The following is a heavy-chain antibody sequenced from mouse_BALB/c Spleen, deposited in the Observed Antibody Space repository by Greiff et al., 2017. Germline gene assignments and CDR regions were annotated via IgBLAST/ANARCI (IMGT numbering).Heavy chain of an antibody. V-gene: IGHV1-55*01. CDR1: GYNFTSYW. D-gene: IGHD2-1*01. CDR3: ARGGNYLYAMDY. Sequence: VQLQQPGAELVKPGTSVKLSCKASGYNFTSYWINWVKLRPGQGLEWIGDIYPGSGSTNYNEKFKSKATLTVDTSSSTAYMQLSSLASEDSALYYCARGGNYLYAMDYWGQGTSVTVSS. CDR2: IYPGSGST. J-gene: IGHJ4*01.